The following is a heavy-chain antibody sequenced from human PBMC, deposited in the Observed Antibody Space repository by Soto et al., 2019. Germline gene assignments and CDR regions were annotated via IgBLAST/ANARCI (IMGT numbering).Heavy chain of an antibody. D-gene: IGHD2-2*01. CDR3: ARSQGSSTSLEIYYYYYYGMDV. Sequence: QVQLVQSGAEVKKPGSSVKVSCKASGGTFSSYAISWVRQAPGQGLEWMGGIIPISDTTNYAQKFQGRVTITADDSTSTAYMELSSLISEDTAVYYCARSQGSSTSLEIYYYYYYGMDVWGQGTTVTVSS. V-gene: IGHV1-69*01. J-gene: IGHJ6*02. CDR1: GGTFSSYA. CDR2: IIPISDTT.